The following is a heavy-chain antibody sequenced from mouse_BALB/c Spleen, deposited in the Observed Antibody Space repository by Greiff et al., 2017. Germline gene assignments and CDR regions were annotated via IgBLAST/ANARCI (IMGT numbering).Heavy chain of an antibody. CDR3: ARDRDYYAMDY. J-gene: IGHJ4*01. CDR2: ISYDGSN. Sequence: ESGPGLVKPSQSLSLTCSVTGYSITSGYYWNWIRQFPGNKLEWMGYISYDGSNNYNPSLKNRISITRDTSKNQFFLKLNSVTTEDTATYYCARDRDYYAMDYGGQGTSVTVSS. V-gene: IGHV3-6*02. CDR1: GYSITSGYY.